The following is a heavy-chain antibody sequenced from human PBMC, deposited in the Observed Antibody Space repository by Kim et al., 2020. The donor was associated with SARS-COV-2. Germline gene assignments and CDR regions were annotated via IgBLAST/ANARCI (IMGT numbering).Heavy chain of an antibody. CDR3: ARDLPPEVTIFGVVIREYYCDY. V-gene: IGHV1-2*06. J-gene: IGHJ4*02. Sequence: ASVKVSCKASGYTFTGYYMHWVRQAPGQGLEWMGRINPNSGGTNYAQKFQGRVTMTRDTSISTAYMELSRLRSDDTAVYYCARDLPPEVTIFGVVIREYYCDYCGQGTLGTVSS. CDR1: GYTFTGYY. CDR2: INPNSGGT. D-gene: IGHD3-3*01.